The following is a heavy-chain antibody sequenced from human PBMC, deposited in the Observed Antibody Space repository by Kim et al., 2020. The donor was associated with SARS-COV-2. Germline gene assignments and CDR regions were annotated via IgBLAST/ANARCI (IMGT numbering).Heavy chain of an antibody. J-gene: IGHJ4*02. Sequence: KGRFTISRDNAKNSLYLQMNSLRAEDTAVYYCARVRGWFGELLPQNYFDYWGQGTLVTVSS. D-gene: IGHD3-10*01. CDR3: ARVRGWFGELLPQNYFDY. V-gene: IGHV3-11*06.